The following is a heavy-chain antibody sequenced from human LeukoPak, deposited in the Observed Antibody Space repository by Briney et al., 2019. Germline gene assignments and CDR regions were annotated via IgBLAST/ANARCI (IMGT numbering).Heavy chain of an antibody. D-gene: IGHD6-13*01. CDR1: GFTFSSYW. J-gene: IGHJ4*02. CDR3: ARRPIAAAYSDC. Sequence: PGGSLRLSCAASGFTFSSYWMHWVRQAPGEGLVWVSRINSDGSSTTYADSVKGRFTISRDNAKNTLYLQMNSLRAEDTAVYYCARRPIAAAYSDCWGQGTLVTVSS. CDR2: INSDGSST. V-gene: IGHV3-74*01.